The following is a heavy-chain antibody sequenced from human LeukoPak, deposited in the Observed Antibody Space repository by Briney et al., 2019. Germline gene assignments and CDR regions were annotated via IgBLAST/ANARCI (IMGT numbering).Heavy chain of an antibody. Sequence: SEALSLTCSVSGGSINNIHYYWAWTRQPPGKGLEWIGSISYSGTTYYNPSLKSRVTISIDTSRNQLSLKLRSVTAADTAVYYCAREEGIAVSYFDYWGQGTLVTVSS. CDR1: GGSINNIHYY. D-gene: IGHD6-19*01. CDR3: AREEGIAVSYFDY. V-gene: IGHV4-39*07. CDR2: ISYSGTT. J-gene: IGHJ4*02.